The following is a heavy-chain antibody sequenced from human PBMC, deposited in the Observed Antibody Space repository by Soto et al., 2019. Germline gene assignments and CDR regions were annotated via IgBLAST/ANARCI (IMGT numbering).Heavy chain of an antibody. CDR3: ARYIVVGTAQGLDP. CDR1: GGSISSGVFS. J-gene: IGHJ5*02. Sequence: SATLSLTCAVSGGSISSGVFSWRWIRQPPGKGQEWIWYIYHGGGTYYNPSLKSRVTISVDRSKNQFSLKLSSVPAAERAVYYCARYIVVGTAQGLDPWGQGTLVTVSS. V-gene: IGHV4-30-2*01. D-gene: IGHD2-21*02. CDR2: IYHGGGT.